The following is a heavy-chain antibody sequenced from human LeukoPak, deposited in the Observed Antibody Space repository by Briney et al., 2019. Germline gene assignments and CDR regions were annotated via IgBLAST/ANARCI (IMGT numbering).Heavy chain of an antibody. Sequence: GASVKVSCKASGYTFTSYDINWVRQATGQGLEWMGWMNPNSGNTGYAQKFQGRVTMTRNTSISTAYMELSSLRSEDTAVYYCAKDLKLWLPGAFDYWGQGTLVTVSS. CDR1: GYTFTSYD. CDR3: AKDLKLWLPGAFDY. D-gene: IGHD5-18*01. J-gene: IGHJ4*02. CDR2: MNPNSGNT. V-gene: IGHV1-8*01.